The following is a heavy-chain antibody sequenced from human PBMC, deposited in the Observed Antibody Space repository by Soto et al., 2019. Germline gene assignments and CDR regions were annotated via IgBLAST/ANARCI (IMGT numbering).Heavy chain of an antibody. CDR2: ISYDGSNK. V-gene: IGHV3-30*18. CDR3: AKDLVTAELRYPDAFDI. D-gene: IGHD1-7*01. CDR1: GFTFSSYG. J-gene: IGHJ3*02. Sequence: GGSLRLSCAASGFTFSSYGMHWVRQAPGKGLEWVAVISYDGSNKYYADSVKGRFTISRDNSKNTLYLQMNSLRAEDTAVYYCAKDLVTAELRYPDAFDIWGQGTMVTVSS.